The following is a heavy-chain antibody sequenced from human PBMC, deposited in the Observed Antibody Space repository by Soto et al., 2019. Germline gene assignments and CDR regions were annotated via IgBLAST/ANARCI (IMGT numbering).Heavy chain of an antibody. V-gene: IGHV4-59*08. CDR3: AMPRYSSSWYYFDY. Sequence: QVQLQESDPGLVKPSETLSLTCTVSGGTISSYYWSWIRQPPGKGLEWIGYIYYSGSTNYNPSLKSRVTISVDTSKNQFSLKLSSVTAADTAVYYCAMPRYSSSWYYFDYWGQGTLVTVSS. J-gene: IGHJ4*02. CDR1: GGTISSYY. D-gene: IGHD6-13*01. CDR2: IYYSGST.